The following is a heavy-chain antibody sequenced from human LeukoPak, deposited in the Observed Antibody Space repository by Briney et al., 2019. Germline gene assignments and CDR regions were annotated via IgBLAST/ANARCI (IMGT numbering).Heavy chain of an antibody. V-gene: IGHV4-61*01. CDR1: GDSVSSGSYF. J-gene: IGHJ4*02. D-gene: IGHD4-11*01. CDR3: ARLQGDYSFGY. Sequence: SETLSLTCIVSGDSVSSGSYFWSWIRQPPGKGLEWIGFMSYSGTTNYNPSLKSRVTISEDTSKNQFSLKLRSVTAADTAVYYCARLQGDYSFGYWGLGTLVAVSS. CDR2: MSYSGTT.